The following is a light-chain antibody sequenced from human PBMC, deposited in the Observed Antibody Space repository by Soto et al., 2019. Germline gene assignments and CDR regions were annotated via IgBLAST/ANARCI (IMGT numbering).Light chain of an antibody. CDR1: QGIRDE. CDR2: KAS. V-gene: IGKV1-5*03. Sequence: QSPSSLSASVGDRVTITCRASQGIRDELGWYQQKPGKAPKLLIYKASTLKSGVPSRFSGSGSGTEFTLTISSLQPDDFATYYCQHYNSYSEAFGQGTKVDIK. J-gene: IGKJ1*01. CDR3: QHYNSYSEA.